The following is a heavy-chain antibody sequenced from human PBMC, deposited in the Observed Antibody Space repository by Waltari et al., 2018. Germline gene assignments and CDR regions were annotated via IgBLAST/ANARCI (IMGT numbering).Heavy chain of an antibody. Sequence: EVELVESGGGLVQPGGSLRLSCAASGLTLSRYWMYWVRQVPGKGLVWVSRINSDGSSTTYADSVKGRLTISRDNAKNTLFLQMNSLRVEDTAIYYCAGGSKFYYMDLWGKGTTATISS. V-gene: IGHV3-74*03. CDR2: INSDGSST. CDR1: GLTLSRYW. J-gene: IGHJ6*03. CDR3: AGGSKFYYMDL.